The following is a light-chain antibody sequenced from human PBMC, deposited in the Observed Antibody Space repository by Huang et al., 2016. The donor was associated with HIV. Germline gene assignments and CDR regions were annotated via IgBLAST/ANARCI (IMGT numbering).Light chain of an antibody. J-gene: IGKJ2*01. Sequence: EIVMTQSPASLSVSPGERVTLSCRASQSVSSNLAWYQKKPGQAPRLLIYGASTRATGIPARFSGSWSGTEFTLTISSLQSEDFAVYYCQQYTNWPPAFTFGQGTKLEMK. V-gene: IGKV3-15*01. CDR3: QQYTNWPPAFT. CDR2: GAS. CDR1: QSVSSN.